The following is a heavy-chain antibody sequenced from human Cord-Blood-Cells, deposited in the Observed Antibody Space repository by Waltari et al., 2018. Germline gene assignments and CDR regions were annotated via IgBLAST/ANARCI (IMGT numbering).Heavy chain of an antibody. CDR2: IGYDGSKK. CDR1: GFPFSTSG. CDR3: AREPLVVAATPFDY. D-gene: IGHD2-15*01. J-gene: IGHJ4*02. Sequence: QVQLVESGGGVVQPGRSLRLSWSASGFPFSTSGMHWVRQAPGKGREWVAVIGYDGSKKYYADSVKGRFTISRDNSKNTLYLQMNSLRAEDTAVYYCAREPLVVAATPFDYWGQGTLVTVSS. V-gene: IGHV3-33*01.